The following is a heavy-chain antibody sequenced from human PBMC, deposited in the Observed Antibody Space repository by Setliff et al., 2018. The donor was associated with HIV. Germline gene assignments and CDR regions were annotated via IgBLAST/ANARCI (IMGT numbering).Heavy chain of an antibody. CDR3: ARPVSKNFYGLDV. J-gene: IGHJ6*02. Sequence: SETLSLTCAVYGGSFSSHYWSWIRQPPGKGLEWIGTLYFGGSTSYDSSLKGRVTISAATAKNVFSLNMTSVTAADTAVYYCARPVSKNFYGLDVWGLGTTVTVSS. CDR1: GGSFSSHY. CDR2: LYFGGST. V-gene: IGHV4-59*11.